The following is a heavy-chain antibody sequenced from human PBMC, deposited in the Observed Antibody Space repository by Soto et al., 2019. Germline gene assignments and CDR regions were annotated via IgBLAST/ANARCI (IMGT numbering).Heavy chain of an antibody. V-gene: IGHV3-21*01. CDR1: GLTFSRVS. J-gene: IGHJ4*02. CDR3: ARESEDLTSNFDY. Sequence: PGESLKISCEASGLTFSRVSMNWVRQAPGKGLEWVSSISSTTNYIYYADSMKGRFTVSRDNAKNSVYLEMNSLSAEDTAVYYCARESEDLTSNFDYWGQGTLVTVSS. CDR2: ISSTTNYI.